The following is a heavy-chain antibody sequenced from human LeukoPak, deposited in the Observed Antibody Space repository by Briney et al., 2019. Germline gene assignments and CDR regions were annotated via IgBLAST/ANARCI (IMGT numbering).Heavy chain of an antibody. CDR1: GFTFGIYS. Sequence: GSLRLSCAASGFTFGIYSMTWVRQAPGKGLEWVSTVNPGGDSTYYADSVKGRSTISRDNSKNTVYLQMSSLRAEDTAIYYCAKDRAGTPWADWGQGTLVTVSS. CDR2: VNPGGDST. V-gene: IGHV3-23*01. J-gene: IGHJ4*02. CDR3: AKDRAGTPWAD. D-gene: IGHD1-1*01.